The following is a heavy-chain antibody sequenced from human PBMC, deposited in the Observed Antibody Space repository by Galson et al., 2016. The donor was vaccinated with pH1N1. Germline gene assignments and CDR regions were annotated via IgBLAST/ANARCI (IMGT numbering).Heavy chain of an antibody. Sequence: TLSLTCTVSSGSVSGANYYWTWTRQSAGKGLEWIGRIYFSGSTSYNPSLRGRVSISVDTSKNQFSLDLTSVTAADTAVYYCARGRAKGGAGAGSSPYYFDFWGLGTRVTVSS. J-gene: IGHJ4*02. CDR3: ARGRAKGGAGAGSSPYYFDF. CDR2: IYFSGST. V-gene: IGHV4-61*02. D-gene: IGHD6-13*01. CDR1: SGSVSGANYY.